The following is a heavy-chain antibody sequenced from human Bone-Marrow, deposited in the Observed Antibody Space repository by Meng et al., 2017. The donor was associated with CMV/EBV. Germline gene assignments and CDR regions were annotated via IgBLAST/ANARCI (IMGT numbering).Heavy chain of an antibody. D-gene: IGHD3-3*01. CDR1: GGSISSSSYY. J-gene: IGHJ3*02. CDR2: IYYSGST. Sequence: SETLSLTCTVSGGSISSSSYYWGWIRQPPGKGLEWIGSIYYSGSTYYNPSLKSRVTISVDTSKNQFSLKLSSVTAADTAVYYCARPITIFGVGVDAFAIWGQGTMVTGSS. V-gene: IGHV4-39*07. CDR3: ARPITIFGVGVDAFAI.